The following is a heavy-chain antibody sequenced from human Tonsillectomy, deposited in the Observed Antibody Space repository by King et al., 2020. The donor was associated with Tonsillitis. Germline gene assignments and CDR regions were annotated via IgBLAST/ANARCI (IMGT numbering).Heavy chain of an antibody. CDR1: GGSFSGYY. D-gene: IGHD3-22*01. Sequence: VQLQQWGAGLLKPSETLSLTCAVYGGSFSGYYWSWIRQPPGKGLEWIGEINHSGSTNYNPSLKSRVTISVDTSKNQFSLKLSSVTAADTAVYYCAREVSRGYYDAFDIWGQGTMVTVSS. CDR2: INHSGST. V-gene: IGHV4-34*01. J-gene: IGHJ3*02. CDR3: AREVSRGYYDAFDI.